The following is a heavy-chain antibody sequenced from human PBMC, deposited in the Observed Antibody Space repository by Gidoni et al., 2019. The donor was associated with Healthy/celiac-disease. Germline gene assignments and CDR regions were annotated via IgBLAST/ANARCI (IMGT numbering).Heavy chain of an antibody. CDR1: GGTFSSYA. Sequence: VQLVQSGAEVKKPGSSVKVSCKASGGTFSSYAISWLRQAHGQGLEWMGGIIPIFGTANYEKKFKGRGTINADKSTSKAYMELSSLRSEDTAVYDCARTPTTGYRYNGFDPWGQGTLVNVSS. CDR3: ARTPTTGYRYNGFDP. J-gene: IGHJ5*02. D-gene: IGHD3-16*02. V-gene: IGHV1-69*06. CDR2: IIPIFGTA.